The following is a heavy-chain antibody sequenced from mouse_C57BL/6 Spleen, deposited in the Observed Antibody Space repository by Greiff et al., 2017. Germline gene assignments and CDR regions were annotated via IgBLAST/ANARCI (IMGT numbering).Heavy chain of an antibody. D-gene: IGHD2-4*01. J-gene: IGHJ4*01. CDR2: IDPADSYT. V-gene: IGHV1-69*01. CDR1: GYTFTSYW. CDR3: ARGDDYDEVDYYAMDY. Sequence: QVQLQQPGAGLVMPGASLTLSCTASGYTFTSYWMHWVKQTPGQGLEWIGEIDPADSYTNYNQQVKGKSTLTVYKSTSTAYMQLRRLTSEDSAVYYGARGDDYDEVDYYAMDYWGQGTSVTVAA.